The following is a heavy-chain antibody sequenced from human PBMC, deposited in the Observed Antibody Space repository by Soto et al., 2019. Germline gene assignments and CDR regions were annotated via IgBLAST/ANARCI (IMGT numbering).Heavy chain of an antibody. CDR1: GFIFSNYG. J-gene: IGHJ4*02. CDR2: VSSAGSTK. V-gene: IGHV3-30*18. CDR3: AKDLGYSYGGSFDY. Sequence: GGSLRLSCAASGFIFSNYGVHWVRQAPGKGLEWVAVVSSAGSTKYYADSVKGRFTISRDNSKNTVFLQMNSLRAEDTAVYYCAKDLGYSYGGSFDYWGQGTLVTVSS. D-gene: IGHD5-18*01.